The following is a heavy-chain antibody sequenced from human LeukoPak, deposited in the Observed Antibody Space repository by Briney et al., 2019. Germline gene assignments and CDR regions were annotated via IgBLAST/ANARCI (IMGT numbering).Heavy chain of an antibody. D-gene: IGHD1-20*01. J-gene: IGHJ4*02. V-gene: IGHV3-11*04. CDR3: ARDVLMGVTGY. CDR2: ISSSGSTI. CDR1: GFIFSDYY. Sequence: GSLRLSCAASGFIFSDYYMSWIRQAPGKRLEWVSYISSSGSTIYYADSVKGRFTISRDNAKNSLYLQMNSLRAEDTAVYYCARDVLMGVTGYWGQGTLVTVSS.